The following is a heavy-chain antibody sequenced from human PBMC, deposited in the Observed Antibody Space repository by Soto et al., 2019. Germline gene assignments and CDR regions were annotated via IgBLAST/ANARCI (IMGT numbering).Heavy chain of an antibody. J-gene: IGHJ4*02. Sequence: AGSLILSCAASGLIFSDVWMTWVRQAPGKGLEWVGRIKTRPDDGTIDYAAPVRGRFTISRDDSKNTLYLQMTSLTPDDTGVYYCTTSNLGVDFWGPGTLVTVSS. CDR3: TTSNLGVDF. V-gene: IGHV3-15*01. CDR2: IKTRPDDGTI. CDR1: GLIFSDVW. D-gene: IGHD1-1*01.